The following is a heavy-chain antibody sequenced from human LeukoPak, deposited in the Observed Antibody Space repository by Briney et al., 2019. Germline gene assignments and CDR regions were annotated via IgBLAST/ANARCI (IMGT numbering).Heavy chain of an antibody. CDR1: GFTFSNAW. CDR2: IKSKTDGGTT. V-gene: IGHV3-15*01. Sequence: GGSLRLSCAASGFTFSNAWMSWVRQAPGKGLEWVGRIKSKTDGGTTDYAAPVKGRFTISGDDSKNTLYLQMNSLKTEDTAVYYCTTERYSSSWYVWFDPWGQGTLVTVSS. CDR3: TTERYSSSWYVWFDP. J-gene: IGHJ5*02. D-gene: IGHD6-13*01.